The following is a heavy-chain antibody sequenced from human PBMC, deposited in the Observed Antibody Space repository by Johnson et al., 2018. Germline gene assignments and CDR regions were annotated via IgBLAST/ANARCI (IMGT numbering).Heavy chain of an antibody. Sequence: VQLVESGGGLVQPGRSLRLSCAASGFTFSTYGMHWVRQAPGKGLEWVAVISYDGSNKYYADSVKGRFTISRDNSKNTRYLQMNSRRAEATGVYYCGKGGGRYCSGGSRYPGFYYYMDVWGKGTTVTVSS. V-gene: IGHV3-30*18. J-gene: IGHJ6*03. D-gene: IGHD2-15*01. CDR1: GFTFSTYG. CDR2: ISYDGSNK. CDR3: GKGGGRYCSGGSRYPGFYYYMDV.